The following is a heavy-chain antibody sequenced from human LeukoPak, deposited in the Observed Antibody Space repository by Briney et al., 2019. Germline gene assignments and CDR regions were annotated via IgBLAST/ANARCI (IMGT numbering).Heavy chain of an antibody. CDR1: GFTFSSHS. J-gene: IGHJ5*02. V-gene: IGHV3-21*01. CDR2: ISSSSSYI. CDR3: ARDSVVVPAAIGYNWFDP. Sequence: GGSLRLSCAASGFTFSSHSMNWVRQAPGKGLEWVSSISSSSSYIYYADSVKGRFTISRDNAKNSLYLQMNSLRAEDTAVYYCARDSVVVPAAIGYNWFDPWGQGTLVTVSS. D-gene: IGHD2-2*02.